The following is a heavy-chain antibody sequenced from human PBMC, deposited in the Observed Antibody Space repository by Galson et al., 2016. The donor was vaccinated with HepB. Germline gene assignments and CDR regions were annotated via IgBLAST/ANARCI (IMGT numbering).Heavy chain of an antibody. V-gene: IGHV3-30-3*01. Sequence: SLRLSCAASGFTSSQFAVHWVRQAPGKGLEWVAVISYDGTKKYYTDSVKGRFTVSRDDSKNTLYLQMNTLRPEDTAVYYCARDQKYSGYDFYYAMDVWGKGATVTVSS. CDR1: GFTSSQFA. D-gene: IGHD5-12*01. CDR2: ISYDGTKK. CDR3: ARDQKYSGYDFYYAMDV. J-gene: IGHJ6*04.